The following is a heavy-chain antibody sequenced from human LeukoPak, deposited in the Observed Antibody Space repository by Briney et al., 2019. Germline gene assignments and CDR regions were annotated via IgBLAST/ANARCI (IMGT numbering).Heavy chain of an antibody. CDR1: GGSISSSSYY. V-gene: IGHV4-39*01. CDR3: ARRSDTAMGFDY. J-gene: IGHJ4*02. CDR2: IYYSGST. Sequence: PSETLSLTCTVSGGSISSSSYYWGWIRQPPGKGLEWIGSIYYSGSTYYNPSLKSRVTISVDTSKNQFSLKLSSVTDADTAVYYCARRSDTAMGFDYWGQGTLVTVSS. D-gene: IGHD5-18*01.